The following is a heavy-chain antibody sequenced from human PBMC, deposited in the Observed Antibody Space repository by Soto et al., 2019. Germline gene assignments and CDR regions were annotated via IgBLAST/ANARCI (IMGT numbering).Heavy chain of an antibody. J-gene: IGHJ4*02. CDR1: GGTFSSYT. CDR3: ARALYDFWSGPFDY. Sequence: ASVKVSCKASGGTFSSYTISWVRQAPGQGLEWMGRIIPILGIANYAQKFQSRVTITADKSTSTAYMELSSLRSEDTAVYYCARALYDFWSGPFDYWGQGTLVTVSS. V-gene: IGHV1-69*02. D-gene: IGHD3-3*01. CDR2: IIPILGIA.